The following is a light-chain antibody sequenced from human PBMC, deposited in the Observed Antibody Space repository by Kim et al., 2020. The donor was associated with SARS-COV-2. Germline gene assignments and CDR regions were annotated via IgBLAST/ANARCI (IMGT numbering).Light chain of an antibody. Sequence: EIVLTQSPGTLSLSPGERPTLSCRTSQSVSSTYLAWYHQKPGQAPRLLIYGASSRATGIPDRFSGSGSGTNFTLTISRLEPEHFAVYFCQQYGSSFGQGTKLEI. V-gene: IGKV3-20*01. CDR3: QQYGSS. CDR2: GAS. J-gene: IGKJ2*01. CDR1: QSVSSTY.